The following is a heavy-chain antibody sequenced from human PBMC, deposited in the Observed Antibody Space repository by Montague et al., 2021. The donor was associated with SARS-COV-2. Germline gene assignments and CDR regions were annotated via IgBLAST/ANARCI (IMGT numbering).Heavy chain of an antibody. CDR1: GFSLRTAGTC. J-gene: IGHJ6*02. Sequence: PALVKPTQTLTLTCTFSGFSLRTAGTCVSWIRQPPGKAPQWLARIDWDSDKYYSRTLETRVSISTDTAKTQVVLTMTNVDPMDTATYYCARLSGVAPRCYYEGMDVWGQGTAVTVSS. CDR3: ARLSGVAPRCYYEGMDV. CDR2: IDWDSDK. D-gene: IGHD7-27*01. V-gene: IGHV2-70*11.